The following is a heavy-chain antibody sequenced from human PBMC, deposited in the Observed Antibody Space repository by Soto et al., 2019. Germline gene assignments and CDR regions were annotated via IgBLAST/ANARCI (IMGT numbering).Heavy chain of an antibody. CDR3: TKASSDRHHMDV. CDR2: ITDTGGDT. Sequence: GGSLRLSCAASGFTFSNFVMRWVRQTPGKGLEWVSTITDTGGDTYYTDSVKGRFTISRDNSKNTLYLQMTSLRAEDTALYYCTKASSDRHHMDVWGQGTTVTVSS. V-gene: IGHV3-23*01. CDR1: GFTFSNFV. J-gene: IGHJ6*02.